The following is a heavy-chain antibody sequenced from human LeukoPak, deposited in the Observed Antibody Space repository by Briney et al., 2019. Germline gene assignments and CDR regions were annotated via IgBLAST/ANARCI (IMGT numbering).Heavy chain of an antibody. Sequence: GSSVKVSCKASGGTFSSYAISWVRQAPGQGLEWMGRIIPILGIANYAQKFQGRVTVTTDTSTSTAYMDLRSLRSDDTAVYYCARTNLDCKNGVCYDYWGQGTPVTVSS. CDR3: ARTNLDCKNGVCYDY. CDR1: GGTFSSYA. V-gene: IGHV1-69*04. J-gene: IGHJ4*02. CDR2: IIPILGIA. D-gene: IGHD2-8*01.